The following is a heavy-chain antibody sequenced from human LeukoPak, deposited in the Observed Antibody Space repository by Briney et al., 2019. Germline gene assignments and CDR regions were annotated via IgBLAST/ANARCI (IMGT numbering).Heavy chain of an antibody. J-gene: IGHJ4*02. V-gene: IGHV5-51*01. D-gene: IGHD2-2*01. CDR3: ARRVVSSSSHSFDY. Sequence: GESLKISCQGSGYSFNNYWIAWVRQMPGKGLEWVGIIYPGDSDTRNSPSFQGQVTISADKSTSTAYLQWSSLKASDTAIYYCARRVVSSSSHSFDYWGQGTLVTVSS. CDR1: GYSFNNYW. CDR2: IYPGDSDT.